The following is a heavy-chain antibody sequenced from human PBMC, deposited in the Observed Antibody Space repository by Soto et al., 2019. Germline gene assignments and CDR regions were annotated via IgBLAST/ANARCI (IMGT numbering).Heavy chain of an antibody. V-gene: IGHV3-23*01. CDR1: GVTFSSYA. J-gene: IGHJ1*01. CDR3: AKGRNSSSWYTD. CDR2: IGGSGGNT. D-gene: IGHD6-13*01. Sequence: GGSLRLCCAASGVTFSSYAMTWVRQAPGKGLEWVSAIGGSGGNTYYADSVKGRFTISRDNSKNTLYLQMNSLRAEDTAVYYCAKGRNSSSWYTDWGQGTLVTVSS.